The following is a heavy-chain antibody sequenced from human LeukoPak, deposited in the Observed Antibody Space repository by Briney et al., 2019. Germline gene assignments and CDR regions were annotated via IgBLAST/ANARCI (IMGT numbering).Heavy chain of an antibody. CDR3: TKGNDFWNVYYDY. CDR2: FSGSGGST. Sequence: GGSLRLSCAASGFIFSTYAMNWVRQARGEGLEWVSAFSGSGGSTNYADSVKGRFTISRDNSKSTVYLQMNSLRAEDTAVYYCTKGNDFWNVYYDYWGQGTLVTVSS. D-gene: IGHD3-3*01. J-gene: IGHJ4*02. CDR1: GFIFSTYA. V-gene: IGHV3-23*01.